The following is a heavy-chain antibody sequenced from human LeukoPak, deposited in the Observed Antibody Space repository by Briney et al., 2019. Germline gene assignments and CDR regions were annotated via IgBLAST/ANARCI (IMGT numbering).Heavy chain of an antibody. CDR1: GFTFSDYY. CDR3: ALRDGYNLYYFDY. Sequence: GGSLRLSCAASGFTFSDYYMSWIRQAPGKGLEWVSYISSSGSTIYYADSVKGRFTISRDNAKNSLYLQMNSLRAEDTAVYYCALRDGYNLYYFDYWGQGTLVTVSS. J-gene: IGHJ4*02. D-gene: IGHD5-24*01. CDR2: ISSSGSTI. V-gene: IGHV3-11*01.